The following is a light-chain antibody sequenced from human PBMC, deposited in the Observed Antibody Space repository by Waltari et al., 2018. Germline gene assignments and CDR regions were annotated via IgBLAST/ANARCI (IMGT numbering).Light chain of an antibody. CDR3: QQRSNWPT. Sequence: TLLTQSPATLSLSPGERATLSCRASQSVSSYLAWYQQKPGQAPRLLIYDASNRATGIPARFSGSGSGTDFTLTISSLEPEDFAVYYCQQRSNWPTFGGGTKVEIK. V-gene: IGKV3-11*01. CDR2: DAS. CDR1: QSVSSY. J-gene: IGKJ4*01.